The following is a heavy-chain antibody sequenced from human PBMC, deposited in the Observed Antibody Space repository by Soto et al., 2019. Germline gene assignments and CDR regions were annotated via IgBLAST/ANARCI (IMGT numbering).Heavy chain of an antibody. V-gene: IGHV3-72*01. CDR1: GFTFSDHY. CDR2: IRNEANGSTT. J-gene: IGHJ4*02. CDR3: ARDVSRAAGYDF. D-gene: IGHD6-13*01. Sequence: EVQLVESGGGLVQPGGSLRLSCAASGFTFSDHYMDWVRQAPGKGLEWVGRIRNEANGSTTQYAASVRGRFIISRDDSKNSLYLQMNSLKTEDTAIYYCARDVSRAAGYDFWGQGTLVAVSS.